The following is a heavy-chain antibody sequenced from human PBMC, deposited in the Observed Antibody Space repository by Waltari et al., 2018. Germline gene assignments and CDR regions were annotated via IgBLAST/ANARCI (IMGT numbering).Heavy chain of an antibody. CDR1: GFTFNDYS. J-gene: IGHJ2*01. D-gene: IGHD3-10*01. CDR3: ARAVVDVVRGGDFDL. CDR2: ITSGSNYI. V-gene: IGHV3-21*01. Sequence: EEQLVESGGGPVKPGGSVRLSCAASGFTFNDYSMNWVRQAPGKGLEWVSAITSGSNYIYYADAVKGRFTISRDNAQGSLFLQMNSLRTEDTGVYYCARAVVDVVRGGDFDLWGRGTLVTVTS.